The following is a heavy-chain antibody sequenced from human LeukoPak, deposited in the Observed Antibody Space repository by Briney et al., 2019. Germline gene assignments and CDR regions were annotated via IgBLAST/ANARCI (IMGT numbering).Heavy chain of an antibody. CDR1: GYSISSGYY. Sequence: RTSETLSLTCTVSGYSISSGYYWGWIRQPPGKGLEWIGSIYHSGSTYYNPSLKSRVTISVDTSKNQFSLKLSSVTAADTAVYYCARPFIAAAATGFDYWGQGTLVTVSS. V-gene: IGHV4-38-2*02. D-gene: IGHD6-13*01. CDR2: IYHSGST. CDR3: ARPFIAAAATGFDY. J-gene: IGHJ4*02.